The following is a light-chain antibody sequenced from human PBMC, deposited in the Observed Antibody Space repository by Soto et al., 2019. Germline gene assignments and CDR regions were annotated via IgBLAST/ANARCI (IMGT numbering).Light chain of an antibody. J-gene: IGLJ1*01. Sequence: QSVLTQPPSASGTPGQRVTISCSGSSSNIGSNTVNWYQQLPGTAPKLLIYSNNQRPSGVPDRFSGSKSGTSASLAISGLQSEDEADYYWAAWDDSLNGRVFGTGTKVXVL. CDR2: SNN. CDR3: AAWDDSLNGRV. V-gene: IGLV1-44*01. CDR1: SSNIGSNT.